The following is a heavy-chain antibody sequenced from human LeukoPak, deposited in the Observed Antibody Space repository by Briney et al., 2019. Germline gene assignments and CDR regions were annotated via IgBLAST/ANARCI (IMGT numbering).Heavy chain of an antibody. CDR1: GLTFSSYW. D-gene: IGHD2-8*01. J-gene: IGHJ6*02. CDR3: ARGRGAYCTNGACPHYYYHGMDV. CDR2: IKQDGSEK. Sequence: GGSLRLSCAAPGLTFSSYWMSWVRQAPGKGLEWVANIKQDGSEKYYVESVKGRFTISRDNAKNSLYLQMNSLRAEDTAVYYCARGRGAYCTNGACPHYYYHGMDVWGQGTTVTVSS. V-gene: IGHV3-7*03.